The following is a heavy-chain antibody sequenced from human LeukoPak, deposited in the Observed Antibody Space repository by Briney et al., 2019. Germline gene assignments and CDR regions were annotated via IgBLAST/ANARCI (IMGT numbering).Heavy chain of an antibody. J-gene: IGHJ4*02. CDR3: ARYPKWIDY. Sequence: GGSLRLSCAASGFTISTYWMSWVRQAPGKGLEWVANTNQEGSEKYYVDSVKGRFTISKDNAKNSLYLQMNSLRAEDTAVYYCARYPKWIDYWGQGTLVTVSS. CDR1: GFTISTYW. D-gene: IGHD1-26*01. V-gene: IGHV3-7*01. CDR2: TNQEGSEK.